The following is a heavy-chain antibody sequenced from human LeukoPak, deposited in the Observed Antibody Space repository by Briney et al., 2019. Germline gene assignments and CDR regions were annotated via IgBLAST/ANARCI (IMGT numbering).Heavy chain of an antibody. Sequence: GGSLRLSCAASGFTFSSNAMSWVRQAPGKGLEWVSAISGSGGSTYYADSVKGRFTISRDNSKDTLYLQMNSLRAEDTAVYYCAKISYIGGYYKDYWGQGTLGTVSS. CDR1: GFTFSSNA. CDR2: ISGSGGST. J-gene: IGHJ4*02. CDR3: AKISYIGGYYKDY. D-gene: IGHD1-26*01. V-gene: IGHV3-23*01.